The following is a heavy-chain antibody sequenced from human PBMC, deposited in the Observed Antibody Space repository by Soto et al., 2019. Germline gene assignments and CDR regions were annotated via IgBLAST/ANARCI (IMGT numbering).Heavy chain of an antibody. CDR2: IKKDESET. D-gene: IGHD2-21*02. CDR1: QFSFSNYW. J-gene: IGHJ3*02. Sequence: LVQSGGGLVPPGESLTVSCAPSQFSFSNYWMNWVRQAPGKALEWVANIKKDESETDYVDSVRGRFTIFRANAKNLLYLQMRRLRVEDTAVYYCARSHTGDSAFRAFDIWGHGTVVTV. V-gene: IGHV3-7*03. CDR3: ARSHTGDSAFRAFDI.